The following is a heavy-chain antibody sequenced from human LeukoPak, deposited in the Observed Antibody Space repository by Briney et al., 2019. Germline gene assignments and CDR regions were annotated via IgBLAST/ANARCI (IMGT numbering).Heavy chain of an antibody. Sequence: GASLRLSCAASGFTFSSYAMSWVRQAPGKGLEWVSAISGSGGSTYYADSVKGRFTISRDNSKNTLYLQMNSLRAEDTAVYYCAKYSDSSSWPPSIDCWGQGTLVTVS. CDR1: GFTFSSYA. J-gene: IGHJ4*02. CDR3: AKYSDSSSWPPSIDC. CDR2: ISGSGGST. V-gene: IGHV3-23*01. D-gene: IGHD6-13*01.